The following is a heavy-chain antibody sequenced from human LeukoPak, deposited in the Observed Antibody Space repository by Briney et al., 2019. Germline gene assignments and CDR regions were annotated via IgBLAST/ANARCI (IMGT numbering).Heavy chain of an antibody. V-gene: IGHV3-30*04. J-gene: IGHJ3*02. Sequence: GGSLRLSCAASGFTFSSYAMHWVRQAPGKGLDWVAAISYDARNKYYAVSVRGRFTISRDNSRNTLFLQLNSLKAEDTAVYFCARGTTDIVADISDAFDIWGQGSVVTVSS. D-gene: IGHD5-12*01. CDR3: ARGTTDIVADISDAFDI. CDR2: ISYDARNK. CDR1: GFTFSSYA.